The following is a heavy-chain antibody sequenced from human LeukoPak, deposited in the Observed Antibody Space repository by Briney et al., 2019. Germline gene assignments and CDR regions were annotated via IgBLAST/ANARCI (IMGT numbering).Heavy chain of an antibody. CDR3: ARVTMVRGAKSPETHYYYGMDV. D-gene: IGHD3-10*01. CDR2: IYYSGST. Sequence: SQTLSLTCTVSGGSISSGGYYWSWIRQHPGKGLEWIGYIYYSGSTYYNPSLKSRVTISVDTSKNQFSLKLSSVTAADTAVYYCARVTMVRGAKSPETHYYYGMDVWGKGTTVTVSS. CDR1: GGSISSGGYY. J-gene: IGHJ6*04. V-gene: IGHV4-31*03.